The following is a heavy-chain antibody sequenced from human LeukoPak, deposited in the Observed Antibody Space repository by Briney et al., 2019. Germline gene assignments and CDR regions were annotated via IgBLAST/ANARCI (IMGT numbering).Heavy chain of an antibody. CDR3: ARVGMRYFDWLFLAGDH. CDR1: GYTFTSYG. D-gene: IGHD3-9*01. CDR2: ISAYNGNT. J-gene: IGHJ4*02. V-gene: IGHV1-18*01. Sequence: ASVKVSCKASGYTFTSYGISWVRQAPGQGLEWMGWISAYNGNTNYAQKLQGRVTMTTDTSTSTAYMELRSLRSDDTAVYYCARVGMRYFDWLFLAGDHWGQGTLVTVSS.